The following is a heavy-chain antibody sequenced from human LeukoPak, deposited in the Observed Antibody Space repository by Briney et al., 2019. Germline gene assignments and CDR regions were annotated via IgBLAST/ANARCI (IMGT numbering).Heavy chain of an antibody. J-gene: IGHJ6*02. D-gene: IGHD6-6*01. CDR2: ISYTGIT. CDR1: GGSIGGYS. CDR3: ARGERFPVAARPNYYYGMDV. Sequence: SETLSLTCSVSGGSIGGYSWTWVRQPPGKRLEYIGYISYTGITYYNPSLMSRVTISVATSKNQFSLKLSSVTAADTAVYYCARGERFPVAARPNYYYGMDVWGQGTTVTVSS. V-gene: IGHV4-59*12.